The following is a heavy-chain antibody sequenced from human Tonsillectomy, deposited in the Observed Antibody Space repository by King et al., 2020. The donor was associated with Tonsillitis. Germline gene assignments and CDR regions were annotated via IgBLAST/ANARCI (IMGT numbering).Heavy chain of an antibody. CDR2: ISRSGDTI. CDR3: TRDITRSHGSGTYFDY. V-gene: IGHV3-48*01. Sequence: VQLVESGGGLVQPGGSLRLSCAASGLTFSSHSMNWVRQAPGKGLEWVSYISRSGDTIYYADSVKGRFTVSRDDAKSTLSLQMNRLSAEDTAVYYCTRDITRSHGSGTYFDYWGQGTLVTVSS. D-gene: IGHD6-25*01. J-gene: IGHJ4*02. CDR1: GLTFSSHS.